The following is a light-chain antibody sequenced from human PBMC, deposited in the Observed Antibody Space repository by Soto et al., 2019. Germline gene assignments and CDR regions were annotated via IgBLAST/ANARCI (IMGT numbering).Light chain of an antibody. CDR3: SSYTSSTTLV. CDR1: SSDVGAYNY. Sequence: QPVLTQPASVSGSPGQSITISCTGTSSDVGAYNYLSWYQQHPGKAPKLMIYEVSNRPSGVSNRFSGSKSGNTASLTISGLQAEDEADYYCSSYTSSTTLVFGGGTKLTVL. J-gene: IGLJ2*01. CDR2: EVS. V-gene: IGLV2-14*01.